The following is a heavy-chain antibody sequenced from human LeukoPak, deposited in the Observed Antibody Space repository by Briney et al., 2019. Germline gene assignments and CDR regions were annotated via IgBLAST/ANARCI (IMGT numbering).Heavy chain of an antibody. CDR1: GGSLSNSY. Sequence: SETLSLTCTVSGGSLSNSYWSWIRQPAGKGLEWIGRIYSTGITNYNPSLNGRVTMSVDTSKSQFSLKLSSVTAADTAVYYCARVRVSGGYSYGYYFDYWGQGTLVTVSS. J-gene: IGHJ4*02. V-gene: IGHV4-4*07. D-gene: IGHD5-18*01. CDR2: IYSTGIT. CDR3: ARVRVSGGYSYGYYFDY.